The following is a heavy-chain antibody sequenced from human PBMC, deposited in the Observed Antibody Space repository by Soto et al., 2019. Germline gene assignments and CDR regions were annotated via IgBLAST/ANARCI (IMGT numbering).Heavy chain of an antibody. V-gene: IGHV1-18*01. Sequence: ASVKVSCKTSGYTFTSNGISWVRQAPGQGLEWMGWISPKSGSIKYAQKFQGRVIMTTDTSTSTAYMELRSLRSDDTAVYYCVKDRDSNSWPSRDVWGPGTTVTVSS. CDR2: ISPKSGSI. CDR3: VKDRDSNSWPSRDV. CDR1: GYTFTSNG. D-gene: IGHD3-22*01. J-gene: IGHJ6*02.